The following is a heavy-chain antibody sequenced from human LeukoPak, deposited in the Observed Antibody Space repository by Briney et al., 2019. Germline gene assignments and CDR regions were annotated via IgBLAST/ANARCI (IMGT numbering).Heavy chain of an antibody. CDR2: IRSKTYGGAI. J-gene: IGHJ6*03. V-gene: IGHV3-49*03. D-gene: IGHD4-17*01. Sequence: GGSLRLSCTTSGFFFGVYAMSWFRQAPGKGLEWVGFIRSKTYGGAIEYAASVKGRFTISRDDSKGIAYLQMNSLKTEDTAVYYCARDQLGGDPDDYYYYYMDVWGKGTTVTVSS. CDR1: GFFFGVYA. CDR3: ARDQLGGDPDDYYYYYMDV.